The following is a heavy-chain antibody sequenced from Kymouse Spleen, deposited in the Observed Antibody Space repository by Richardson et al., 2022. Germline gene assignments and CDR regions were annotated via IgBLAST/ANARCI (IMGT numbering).Heavy chain of an antibody. CDR1: GGSISSSSYY. CDR2: IYYSGST. CDR3: ARV*QLVESFDY. V-gene: IGHV4-39*01. J-gene: IGHJ4*02. Sequence: QLQLQESGPGLVKPSETLSLTCTVSGGSISSSSYYWGWIRQPPGKGLEWIGSIYYSGSTYYNPSLKSRVTISVDTSKNQFSLKLSSVTAADTAVYYCARV*QLVESFDYWGQGTLVTVSS. D-gene: IGHD6-6*01.